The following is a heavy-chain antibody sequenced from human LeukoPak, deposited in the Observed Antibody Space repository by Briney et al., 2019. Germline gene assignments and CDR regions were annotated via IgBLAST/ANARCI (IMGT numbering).Heavy chain of an antibody. Sequence: TSVKVSCKSSGYTFTGYYMHWVRQPPGQGLERMGWINPNSGGTNYAQEFQGRGTMTRDTAISTAYLELSRLRLDDTAVYYGARVVAFLEYAFDIWGQGTMVTVAS. V-gene: IGHV1-2*02. D-gene: IGHD3-3*01. CDR2: INPNSGGT. CDR3: ARVVAFLEYAFDI. CDR1: GYTFTGYY. J-gene: IGHJ3*02.